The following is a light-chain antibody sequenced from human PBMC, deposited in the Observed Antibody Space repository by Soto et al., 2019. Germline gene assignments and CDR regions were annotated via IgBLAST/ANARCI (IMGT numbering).Light chain of an antibody. CDR1: SSNIGTYS. J-gene: IGLJ1*01. CDR2: SDN. V-gene: IGLV1-44*01. CDR3: AAWDDSLKGCV. Sequence: QSVLTQPPSASGTPGQRVTISCSGSSSNIGTYSVSWYQHFPGTAPRLLIYSDNQRPSGVPDRFSASKSGASASLAISGLQSEDEADFYWAAWDDSLKGCVFGTGTKLTVL.